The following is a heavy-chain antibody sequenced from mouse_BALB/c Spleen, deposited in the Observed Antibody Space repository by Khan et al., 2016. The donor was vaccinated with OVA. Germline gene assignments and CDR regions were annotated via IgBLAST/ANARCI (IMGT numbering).Heavy chain of an antibody. CDR2: IDPPNDDS. J-gene: IGHJ3*01. V-gene: IGHV14-3*02. CDR1: GFNIKDTY. D-gene: IGHD2-1*01. CDR3: ATLYGKPFDF. Sequence: VQLKQSGAELVKPGASVKLSCSASGFNIKDTYIHWMKQRPEQGLEWIGRIDPPNDDSKYGPQFPAKATFTADTSSNTAYLQLSSLTSEETAVDYCATLYGKPFDFWGQGTLVSVSA.